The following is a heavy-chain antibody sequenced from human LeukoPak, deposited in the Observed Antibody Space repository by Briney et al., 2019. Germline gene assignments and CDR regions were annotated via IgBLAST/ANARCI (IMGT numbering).Heavy chain of an antibody. V-gene: IGHV3-33*06. J-gene: IGHJ4*02. CDR3: AKGTGRGSYSDFDY. D-gene: IGHD1-26*01. CDR2: IWYDGSNK. CDR1: GFTFSSYG. Sequence: PGGSLRLSCAASGFTFSSYGMHWVRQAPGKGLEWVAVIWYDGSNKYYADSVKGRFTISRDNSKNTLYLQMNSLRAEDTAVYYCAKGTGRGSYSDFDYWGQGTLVTVSS.